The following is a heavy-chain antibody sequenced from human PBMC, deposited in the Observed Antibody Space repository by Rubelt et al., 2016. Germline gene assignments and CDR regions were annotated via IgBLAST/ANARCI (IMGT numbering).Heavy chain of an antibody. V-gene: IGHV1-69*04. CDR1: GGTFSSYA. Sequence: QVQLVQSGAEVKKPGSSVKVSCKASGGTFSSYAISWVRQAPGQGLEWMGRIIPILGIANYAQKFQGRVTITADKSTITAYMGLSILRSEDTAVYYVARDLYKGPRWLVAYWGQGTLVTVSS. D-gene: IGHD6-19*01. CDR3: ARDLYKGPRWLVAY. CDR2: IIPILGIA. J-gene: IGHJ4*02.